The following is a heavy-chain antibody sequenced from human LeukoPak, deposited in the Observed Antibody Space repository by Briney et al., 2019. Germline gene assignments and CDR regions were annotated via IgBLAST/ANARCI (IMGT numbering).Heavy chain of an antibody. CDR3: VRDWYYYDSSGSIGGGYFDY. V-gene: IGHV3-30-3*01. D-gene: IGHD3-22*01. Sequence: PGGSLRLSCAASGFTFSSYAMHWVRQAPGKGLEWVAVISYDGSNKYYADSVKGRFTISRDNSKNTLYLQMNSLRAEDTAVYYCVRDWYYYDSSGSIGGGYFDYWGQGTLVTVSS. J-gene: IGHJ4*02. CDR1: GFTFSSYA. CDR2: ISYDGSNK.